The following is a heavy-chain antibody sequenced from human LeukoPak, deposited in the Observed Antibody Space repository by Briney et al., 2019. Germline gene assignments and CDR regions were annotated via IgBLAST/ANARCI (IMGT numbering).Heavy chain of an antibody. CDR2: INPNSGGT. V-gene: IGHV1-2*02. CDR1: GYTFTGYY. CDR3: ARVKYYYDSSGYSSGAFDI. D-gene: IGHD3-22*01. Sequence: ASVKVSCKASGYTFTGYYMHWVRQAPGQGLEWMGWINPNSGGTNYAQKFQGRVTMTRDTSISTAYMELSRLRSDDTAVYYCARVKYYYDSSGYSSGAFDIWGQGTMVTVSS. J-gene: IGHJ3*02.